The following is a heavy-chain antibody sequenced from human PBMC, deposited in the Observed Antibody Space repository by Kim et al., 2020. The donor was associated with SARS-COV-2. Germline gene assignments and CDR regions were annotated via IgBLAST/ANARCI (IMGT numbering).Heavy chain of an antibody. CDR3: AKALVTKNYYYYMDV. J-gene: IGHJ6*03. D-gene: IGHD4-4*01. Sequence: DSVKGRFTIPRDNAKNSLYLQMNSLRAEDTALYYCAKALVTKNYYYYMDVWGKGTTVTVSS. V-gene: IGHV3-9*01.